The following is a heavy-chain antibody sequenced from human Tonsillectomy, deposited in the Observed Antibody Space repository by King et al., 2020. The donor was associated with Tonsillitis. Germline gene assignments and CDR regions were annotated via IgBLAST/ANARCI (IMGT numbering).Heavy chain of an antibody. D-gene: IGHD3-9*01. CDR3: TSTYYDILTVYEWFDP. Sequence: QLQESGSGLVKPSQTLSLTCAVSGGSISSGGYSWSWIRQPPGKGLEWIGYIYHSGSTYYNPSLKSRVTISVDRSKNQFSLKLSSVTAADTAVSYCTSTYYDILTVYEWFDPWGQGTLVTVSS. J-gene: IGHJ5*02. CDR2: IYHSGST. V-gene: IGHV4-30-2*01. CDR1: GGSISSGGYS.